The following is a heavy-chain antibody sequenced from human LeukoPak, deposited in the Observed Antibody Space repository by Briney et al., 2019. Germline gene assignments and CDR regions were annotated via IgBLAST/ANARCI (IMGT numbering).Heavy chain of an antibody. CDR2: IYYSGST. Sequence: TLSLTCTVSGGSISSGGYYWSWIRQHPGKGLEWIGYIYYSGSTYYNPSLQSRVTISVDTSKNQFSLKLSSVTAADTAVYYCASTSSITGTTSWFDPWGQGTLVTVSS. CDR1: GGSISSGGYY. J-gene: IGHJ5*02. D-gene: IGHD1-7*01. CDR3: ASTSSITGTTSWFDP. V-gene: IGHV4-31*03.